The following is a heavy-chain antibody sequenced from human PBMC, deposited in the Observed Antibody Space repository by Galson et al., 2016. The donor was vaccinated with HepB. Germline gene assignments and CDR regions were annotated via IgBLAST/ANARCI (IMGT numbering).Heavy chain of an antibody. J-gene: IGHJ6*04. D-gene: IGHD6-13*01. CDR1: GFTFSNYA. Sequence: SLRLSCAASGFTFSNYAMSWVRQAPGKGLEWVSGISGSGGSTYYADSVKGRFTISRDNSKNTLDVQMNSLSAEDTAIYYCARDPDSIAESGTFVDWGKGTTVTVSS. V-gene: IGHV3-23*01. CDR2: ISGSGGST. CDR3: ARDPDSIAESGTFVD.